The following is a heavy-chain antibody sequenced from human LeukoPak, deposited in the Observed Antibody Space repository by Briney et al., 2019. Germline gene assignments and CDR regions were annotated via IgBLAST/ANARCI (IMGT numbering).Heavy chain of an antibody. CDR2: ISYGGSNK. J-gene: IGHJ4*02. Sequence: GGSLRLSCAPSGFTFSTYGMRWVRQAPGKGLEWVAVISYGGSNKYYADSVKGRFTISRANSKNMLYTQMNSLRVEGTAVYCCARGSGYSYGFTGRERTKSPPDSWGQRALVSVSS. D-gene: IGHD5-18*01. CDR3: ARGSGYSYGFTGRERTKSPPDS. CDR1: GFTFSTYG. V-gene: IGHV3-30*05.